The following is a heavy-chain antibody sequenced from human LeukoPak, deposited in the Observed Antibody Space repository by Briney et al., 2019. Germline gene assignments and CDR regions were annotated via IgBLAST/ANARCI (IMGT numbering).Heavy chain of an antibody. V-gene: IGHV3-7*01. CDR3: ARPPGEYSGYYPFDY. CDR2: IKQDGSEK. D-gene: IGHD3-22*01. Sequence: GRSLRLSCAASGFTFSSYWMSWVRQAPGKGLEWVANIKQDGSEKYYVDSVKGRFTISRDNAKNSLYLQMNSLRAEDTAVYYCARPPGEYSGYYPFDYWGQGTLVTVSS. J-gene: IGHJ4*02. CDR1: GFTFSSYW.